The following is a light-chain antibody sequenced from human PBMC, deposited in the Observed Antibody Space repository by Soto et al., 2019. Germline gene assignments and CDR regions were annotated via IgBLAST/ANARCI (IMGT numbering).Light chain of an antibody. CDR2: DAS. CDR1: QSVSSSD. CDR3: QKYGSSPPRT. V-gene: IGKV3-20*01. J-gene: IGKJ1*01. Sequence: EIVLTQSPGTLSLSPGERATLSCRASQSVSSSDLAWYQQKPGQAPRLLIYDASSRATGIPDRFSGSGSGTDFTLTISRLGPEDFAVYYCQKYGSSPPRTFGQGTKVDIK.